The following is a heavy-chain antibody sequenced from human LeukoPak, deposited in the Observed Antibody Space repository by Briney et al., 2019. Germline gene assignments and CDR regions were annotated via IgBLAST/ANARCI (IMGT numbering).Heavy chain of an antibody. CDR1: GFTVSSNY. CDR3: ARDRYGSGSLVY. Sequence: GGSLRLSCAASGFTVSSNYMSWVRQAPGKGLEWVSVIYSGGSTYYADSVKGRFTISRDNSKNTLYLQMNSLRAEDTAVYYCARDRYGSGSLVYWGQGTLVTVSS. D-gene: IGHD3-10*01. J-gene: IGHJ4*02. V-gene: IGHV3-53*01. CDR2: IYSGGST.